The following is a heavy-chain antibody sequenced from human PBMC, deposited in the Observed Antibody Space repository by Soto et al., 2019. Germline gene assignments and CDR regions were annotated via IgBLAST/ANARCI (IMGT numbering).Heavy chain of an antibody. CDR3: ARNIVAATHPYYFDY. CDR2: IYYSGST. D-gene: IGHD2-15*01. CDR1: GGSISSYY. J-gene: IGHJ4*02. V-gene: IGHV4-59*06. Sequence: SETLSLTCTVSGGSISSYYWSWIRQHPGKGLEWIGYIYYSGSTYYNPSLKSRVTISVDTSKNQFSLKLSSVTAADTAVYYCARNIVAATHPYYFDYWGQGTLVTVSS.